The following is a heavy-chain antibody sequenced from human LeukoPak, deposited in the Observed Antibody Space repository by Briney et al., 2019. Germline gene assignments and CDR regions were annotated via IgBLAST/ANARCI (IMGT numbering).Heavy chain of an antibody. D-gene: IGHD1-26*01. J-gene: IGHJ6*02. Sequence: ASVKVSCKASGYTFSGYYMHWVRQAPGQGPEWMGWINPNSGDTNYAQKFQGGVSMTRDTSINTAYMELSRLRSDDTSVYYCARTLPNYYYGMDVWGQGTTVTVSS. CDR3: ARTLPNYYYGMDV. CDR2: INPNSGDT. CDR1: GYTFSGYY. V-gene: IGHV1-2*02.